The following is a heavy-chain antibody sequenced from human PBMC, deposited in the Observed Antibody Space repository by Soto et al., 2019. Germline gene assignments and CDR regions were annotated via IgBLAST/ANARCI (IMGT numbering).Heavy chain of an antibody. CDR3: AKDRVRTPNGADSFDV. CDR1: GYAFGAYY. CDR2: INPHGGGA. D-gene: IGHD2-8*01. J-gene: IGHJ3*01. V-gene: IGHV1-2*02. Sequence: QVQLVQSGAEVKKPGASVKVSCKASGYAFGAYYIYWVRQAPGQGLEGVGYINPHGGGARYVQEFRDRLTITTDTPKDTAYMELRSLTSDDTAIYYCAKDRVRTPNGADSFDVWGQGTSVTVS.